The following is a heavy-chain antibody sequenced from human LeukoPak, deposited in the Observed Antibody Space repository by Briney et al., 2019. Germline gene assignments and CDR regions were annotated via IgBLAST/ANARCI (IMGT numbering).Heavy chain of an antibody. Sequence: QPGRSLRLSCAASGFTFSSYGMHWVRQAPGKGLEWVAVIWYDGSNKYYADSVKGRFTISRDNSKNTLYLQMNSLRAEDTAVYYCARSLRVANNPVFPHDAFDIWGQGTMVTVSS. CDR1: GFTFSSYG. D-gene: IGHD1-1*01. J-gene: IGHJ3*02. CDR2: IWYDGSNK. CDR3: ARSLRVANNPVFPHDAFDI. V-gene: IGHV3-33*01.